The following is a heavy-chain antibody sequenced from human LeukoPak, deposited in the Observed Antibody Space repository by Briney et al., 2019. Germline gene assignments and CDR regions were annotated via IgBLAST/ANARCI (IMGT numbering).Heavy chain of an antibody. V-gene: IGHV4-61*02. CDR3: ARVIMRAYYDFWSGTTFDY. D-gene: IGHD3-3*01. CDR2: IYTSGST. CDR1: GGSISSGSYY. Sequence: SETLSLTCTVSGGSISSGSYYWSWIRQPAGKGLEWIGRIYTSGSTNYNPSLKSRVTISVDTSKNQFSLKLSSVTAADTAVYYCARVIMRAYYDFWSGTTFDYWGQGTLVTVSS. J-gene: IGHJ4*02.